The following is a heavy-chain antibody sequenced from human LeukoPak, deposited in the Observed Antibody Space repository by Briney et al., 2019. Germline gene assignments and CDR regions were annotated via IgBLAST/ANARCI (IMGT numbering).Heavy chain of an antibody. CDR1: GYTFTSYY. V-gene: IGHV1-69*13. CDR3: ARGPDLSTVVTEYYFDY. D-gene: IGHD4-23*01. CDR2: IIPIFGTA. Sequence: SVKVSCKASGYTFTSYYMHWVRQAPGQGLEWMGGIIPIFGTANYAQKFQGRVTITADESTSTAYMELSSLRSEDTAVYYCARGPDLSTVVTEYYFDYWGQGTLVTVSS. J-gene: IGHJ4*02.